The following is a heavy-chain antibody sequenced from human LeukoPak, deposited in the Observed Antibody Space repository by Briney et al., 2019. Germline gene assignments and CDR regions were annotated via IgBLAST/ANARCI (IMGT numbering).Heavy chain of an antibody. D-gene: IGHD5-12*01. CDR3: VREDGNPIVATMFHGDYDQNYYYGMDV. Sequence: SETLSLTCAVYGGSFSGYYWSWIRQPPGKGLEWIGEINHSGSTNYNPSLKSPVTISVDTSKNQFSLKLSSVTAADTAVYYCVREDGNPIVATMFHGDYDQNYYYGMDVWGQGTTVTVSS. V-gene: IGHV4-34*01. CDR1: GGSFSGYY. CDR2: INHSGST. J-gene: IGHJ6*02.